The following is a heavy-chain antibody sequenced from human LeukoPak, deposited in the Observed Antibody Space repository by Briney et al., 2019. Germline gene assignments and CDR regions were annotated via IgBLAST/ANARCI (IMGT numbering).Heavy chain of an antibody. CDR3: ARGNRITIFGVASPHFDY. CDR2: INPNSGGT. J-gene: IGHJ4*02. V-gene: IGHV1-2*02. D-gene: IGHD3-3*01. Sequence: ASVKVSCKASGYTFTGYYMHWVRQAPGQGLEWMGWINPNSGGTNYAQKFQGRVTMTRDTPISTAYMELSRLRSDDTAVYYCARGNRITIFGVASPHFDYWGQGTLVTVSS. CDR1: GYTFTGYY.